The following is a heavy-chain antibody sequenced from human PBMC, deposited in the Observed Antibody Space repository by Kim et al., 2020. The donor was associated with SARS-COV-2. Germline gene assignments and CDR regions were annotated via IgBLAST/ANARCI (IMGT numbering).Heavy chain of an antibody. V-gene: IGHV3-23*01. J-gene: IGHJ6*04. CDR3: AKVTIFGVVTSKMDV. D-gene: IGHD3-3*01. Sequence: DSVKARLTISRDNAKNTLYLQMNSLRAEDTAVYYCAKVTIFGVVTSKMDVWGKGTTVTVSS.